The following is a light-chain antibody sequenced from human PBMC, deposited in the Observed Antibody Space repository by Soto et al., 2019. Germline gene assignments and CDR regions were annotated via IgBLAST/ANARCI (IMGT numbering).Light chain of an antibody. CDR3: QQRYNWPLT. V-gene: IGKV3-11*01. Sequence: EIVLTQSPATLSLSSGERATLSCRASQSVSSYLAWYQQKFGQAPRLLIYDASNRATGIPARFSGSGSATDFTLTISSLEPEDFAIYYCQQRYNWPLTFGQGTKVEIK. CDR2: DAS. CDR1: QSVSSY. J-gene: IGKJ1*01.